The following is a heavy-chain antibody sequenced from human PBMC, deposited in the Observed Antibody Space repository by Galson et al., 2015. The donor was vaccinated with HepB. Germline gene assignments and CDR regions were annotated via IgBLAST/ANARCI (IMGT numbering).Heavy chain of an antibody. V-gene: IGHV1-69*01. CDR1: GGTFSNYT. Sequence: SCKASGGTFSNYTIHWVRQAPGQGLEWMGGIIPLFGTTNYAQKFQGRVTITADESTRTAYMELSSLRSEDTAVYYCAREEHLGFDPWGQGTLVTVSS. CDR2: IIPLFGTT. J-gene: IGHJ5*02. CDR3: AREEHLGFDP.